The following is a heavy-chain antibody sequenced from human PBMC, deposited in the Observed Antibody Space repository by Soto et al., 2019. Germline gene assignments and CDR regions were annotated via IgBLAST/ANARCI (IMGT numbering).Heavy chain of an antibody. Sequence: QITLKESGPTLVKPTQPLTLTCTFSGVSLNTNGVGVGWIRQPPGKALEWLALIYWDDDKRYSPFLKSRLTIIKDTSKNQVVLTMTNMDTVDTATYYCAHRRRSRSSWAFDMWGQGTMVTVSS. CDR3: AHRRRSRSSWAFDM. CDR1: GVSLNTNGVG. J-gene: IGHJ3*02. CDR2: IYWDDDK. V-gene: IGHV2-5*02. D-gene: IGHD6-6*01.